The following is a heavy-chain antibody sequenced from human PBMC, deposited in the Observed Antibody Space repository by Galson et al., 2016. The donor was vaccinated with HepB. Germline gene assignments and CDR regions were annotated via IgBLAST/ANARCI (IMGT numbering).Heavy chain of an antibody. J-gene: IGHJ4*02. CDR2: ISSSSNTI. Sequence: LRLSCAASGFTFSNYSMNWVRQAPGKGLEWVSYISSSSNTIYYADSVKGRFTVSRDNAKNSLYLQMNSLRAEDTAVYYCARDMDYYDSSGLYSYWGQGTLFTVSS. CDR1: GFTFSNYS. V-gene: IGHV3-48*04. D-gene: IGHD3-22*01. CDR3: ARDMDYYDSSGLYSY.